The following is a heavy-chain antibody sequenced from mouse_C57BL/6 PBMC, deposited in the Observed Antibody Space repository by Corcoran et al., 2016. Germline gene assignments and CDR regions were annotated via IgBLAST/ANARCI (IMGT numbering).Heavy chain of an antibody. CDR2: INTYSGVP. CDR1: GYTFTTYG. D-gene: IGHD1-1*01. V-gene: IGHV9-3*01. J-gene: IGHJ2*01. CDR3: ARFPDYGSTFFDY. Sequence: QIQLVQSGPELKKPGETVKISCKASGYTFTTYGMSWVKLAPGKGLKWMGWINTYSGVPTYADDFKGRFAFSLETSASTAYLQINNLKNEDTATYFCARFPDYGSTFFDYWGQGTTLTVSS.